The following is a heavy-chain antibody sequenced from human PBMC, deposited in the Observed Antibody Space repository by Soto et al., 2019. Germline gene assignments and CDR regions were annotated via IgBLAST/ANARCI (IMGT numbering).Heavy chain of an antibody. CDR2: INPNDGRT. CDR1: GYPFTSYH. CDR3: ASGREYRSVYNYFDA. Sequence: SSVKVSCKASGYPFTSYHMHWVRQAPGQGLQWMGLINPNDGRTRYARKFEGRVTMTRDTSTTTIFMELSSLRFEDTAVYYCASGREYRSVYNYFDAWGPGTLGTVSS. V-gene: IGHV1-46*01. J-gene: IGHJ5*02. D-gene: IGHD2-2*02.